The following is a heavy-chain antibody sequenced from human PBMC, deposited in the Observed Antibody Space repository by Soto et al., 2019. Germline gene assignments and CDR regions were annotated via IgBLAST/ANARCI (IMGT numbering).Heavy chain of an antibody. Sequence: PSQTLSLTCAISGDSVSSNSAAWNSIRQSPSRGLEWLGRTYYRSKWYNDYAVSVKSRITINPDTSKNQFSLKLSSVTAADTAVYYCARDRVVVVAATRDSWFDPWGQGTLVTVSS. CDR2: TYYRSKWYN. CDR3: ARDRVVVVAATRDSWFDP. J-gene: IGHJ5*02. D-gene: IGHD2-15*01. CDR1: GDSVSSNSAA. V-gene: IGHV6-1*01.